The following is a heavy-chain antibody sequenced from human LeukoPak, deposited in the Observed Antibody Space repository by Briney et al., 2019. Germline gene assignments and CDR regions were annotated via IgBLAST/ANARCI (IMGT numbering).Heavy chain of an antibody. V-gene: IGHV1-2*02. D-gene: IGHD3-10*01. J-gene: IGHJ4*02. Sequence: ASVKVSCKASGYTFTGSGWYLYWLRQAPGQGLECVGWLHPNNGATGYAQKFQGRVAMTTDTSISTAYMELSRLRPDDTAIYYCARDGPAQMVDFDYWGQGTLVAVSS. CDR3: ARDGPAQMVDFDY. CDR1: GYTFTGSGWY. CDR2: LHPNNGAT.